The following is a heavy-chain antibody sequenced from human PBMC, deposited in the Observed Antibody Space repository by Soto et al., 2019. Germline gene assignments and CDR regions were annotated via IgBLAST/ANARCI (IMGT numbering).Heavy chain of an antibody. CDR3: AREVDQQSLVGDFDI. J-gene: IGHJ3*02. D-gene: IGHD6-19*01. CDR2: INSDGSSP. Sequence: GGSLSLSCAASGFTFRRHWMHWVRQAPGRGLVWLSRINSDGSSPTYADSAKGRFTIYRDNAKNLLYLQMNNLRAEDTAIYFCAREVDQQSLVGDFDIWGQGTMVTVSS. CDR1: GFTFRRHW. V-gene: IGHV3-74*03.